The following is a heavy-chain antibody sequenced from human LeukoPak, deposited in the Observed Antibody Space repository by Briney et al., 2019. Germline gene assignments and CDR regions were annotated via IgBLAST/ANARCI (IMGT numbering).Heavy chain of an antibody. Sequence: SETLSLTCAVYGGSFSGYYWSWIRQPPGKGLEWIGEINHSGSTNYNPSLKSRVTISVDTSKNQFSLKLSSVTAADTAVYYCARERRYCSSTSCYTGWFDPWGQGTLVTVSS. D-gene: IGHD2-2*02. J-gene: IGHJ5*02. CDR1: GGSFSGYY. V-gene: IGHV4-34*01. CDR2: INHSGST. CDR3: ARERRYCSSTSCYTGWFDP.